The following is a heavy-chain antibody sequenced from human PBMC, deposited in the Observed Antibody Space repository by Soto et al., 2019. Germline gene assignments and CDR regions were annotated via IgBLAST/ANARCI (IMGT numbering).Heavy chain of an antibody. D-gene: IGHD5-12*01. Sequence: EVQVVESGGGLIEPGGSLRLSCEVSGFTVTANYMSWVRQAPGKGLEWVSVIYSGGTTYYADSVKGRFTISRDISKNTLDLQMNSLRAEDTALYYCHGYGYWGQGTLVTVSS. J-gene: IGHJ4*02. CDR1: GFTVTANY. CDR3: HGYGY. CDR2: IYSGGTT. V-gene: IGHV3-53*01.